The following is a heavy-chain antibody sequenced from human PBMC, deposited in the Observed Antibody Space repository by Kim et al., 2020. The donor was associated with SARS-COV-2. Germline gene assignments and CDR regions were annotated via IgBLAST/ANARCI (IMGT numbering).Heavy chain of an antibody. J-gene: IGHJ5*02. V-gene: IGHV3-21*01. CDR2: ISSSSSYI. CDR1: GFTFSNYS. Sequence: GGSLRLSCAASGFTFSNYSMNWVRQAPGKGLEWVSSISSSSSYIYYADSVKGRFTISRDNTKNSLYLQMNSLRAEDTALYYCVVDIALVVAVTWFDPWGQGTPV. D-gene: IGHD2-15*01. CDR3: VVDIALVVAVTWFDP.